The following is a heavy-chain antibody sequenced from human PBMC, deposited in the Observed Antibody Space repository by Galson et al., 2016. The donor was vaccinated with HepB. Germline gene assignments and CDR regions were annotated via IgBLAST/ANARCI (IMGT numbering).Heavy chain of an antibody. CDR1: GFILSVYN. CDR3: ARDDYFRLGY. Sequence: SLRLSCAASGFILSVYNMNWARQAPGKGLEWIAWITSSSDTMYYADSVKGRFTISRDNAKNSLYLEMNSLRDEGTAVYYCARDDYFRLGYWGQGTLVTVSS. D-gene: IGHD3-16*01. J-gene: IGHJ4*02. CDR2: ITSSSDTM. V-gene: IGHV3-48*02.